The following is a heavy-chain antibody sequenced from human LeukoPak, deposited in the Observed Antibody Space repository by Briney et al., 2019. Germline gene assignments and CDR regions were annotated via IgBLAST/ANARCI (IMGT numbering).Heavy chain of an antibody. J-gene: IGHJ6*02. V-gene: IGHV1-69*04. D-gene: IGHD3-3*01. CDR2: IIPILGIA. Sequence: SVKVSCKASGGTFSSYAISWVRRAPGQGLEWMGRIIPILGIANYAQKFQGRVTITADKSTSTAYMELSSLRSEDTAVYYCARRRGVSNYDFWSGYGMDVWGQGTTVTVSS. CDR1: GGTFSSYA. CDR3: ARRRGVSNYDFWSGYGMDV.